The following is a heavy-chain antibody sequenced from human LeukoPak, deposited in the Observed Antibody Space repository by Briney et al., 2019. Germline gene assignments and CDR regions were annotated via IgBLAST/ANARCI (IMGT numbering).Heavy chain of an antibody. D-gene: IGHD3-16*02. CDR1: GGTFSSYA. CDR3: ASEVNVWGSYPNWNPLSY. Sequence: ASVKVSCKASGGTFSSYAISWVRQAPGQGLEWMGGIIPIFGTANYAQKFQGRVTITADESTSTAYMELSSLRSEDTAVYYCASEVNVWGSYPNWNPLSYWGQGTLVTVSS. V-gene: IGHV1-69*13. CDR2: IIPIFGTA. J-gene: IGHJ4*02.